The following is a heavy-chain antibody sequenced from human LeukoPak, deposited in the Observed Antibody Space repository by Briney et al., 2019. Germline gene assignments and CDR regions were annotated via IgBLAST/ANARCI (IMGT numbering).Heavy chain of an antibody. CDR3: ARGRVGPYPGTYY. D-gene: IGHD1-26*01. J-gene: IGHJ4*02. Sequence: PGGFLRLSCAASGFTVSSNYMSWVRQAPGMGLERVSVIYSGGTTYYADSVKGRFTISRDNSKNTLYLQMNTLRVEDTAVYYCARGRVGPYPGTYYWGQGTLVTVSS. CDR1: GFTVSSNY. CDR2: IYSGGTT. V-gene: IGHV3-66*01.